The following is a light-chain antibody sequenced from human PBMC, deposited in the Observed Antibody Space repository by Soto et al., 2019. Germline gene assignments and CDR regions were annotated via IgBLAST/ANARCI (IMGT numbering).Light chain of an antibody. CDR2: AAS. CDR3: QQANSFPRT. V-gene: IGKV1D-12*01. Sequence: DLQMTQSPSSVSASIGDRVTITCRASQGISSWLAWYQHKPGEAPKLLIYAASSLHSGVPSRFSGSGSGTDFTLTISSLQPEDFATYYCQQANSFPRTFGQGTKVEIK. CDR1: QGISSW. J-gene: IGKJ1*01.